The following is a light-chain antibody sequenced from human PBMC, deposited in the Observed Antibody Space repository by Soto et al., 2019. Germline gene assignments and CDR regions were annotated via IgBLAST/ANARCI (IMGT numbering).Light chain of an antibody. J-gene: IGKJ3*01. CDR1: QTVSSN. CDR2: GAS. Sequence: EIVLTQSPATLSVAPGERATLSCRASQTVSSNYLAWCQQRPGQAPRLLIYGASTRANGIPARFSGTGSGTEFTLTISSLQSDDFALYYCQQYTKWPRFGPGTKVDI. CDR3: QQYTKWPR. V-gene: IGKV3-15*01.